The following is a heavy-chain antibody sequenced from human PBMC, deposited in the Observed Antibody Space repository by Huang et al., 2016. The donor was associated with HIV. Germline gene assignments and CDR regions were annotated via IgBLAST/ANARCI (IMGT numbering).Heavy chain of an antibody. V-gene: IGHV7-4-1*02. CDR2: SNTYTGHP. CDR3: AREDRVSGDY. CDR1: GYTFSNYA. Sequence: QVQLVQSGSELKKPGASVKVSCKASGYTFSNYAINWVRQAPGQRPEWMGGSNTYTGHPTDAQGCRGRFVFSLDSSVSTTYLQISSLKAEDTAVYYCAREDRVSGDYWGQGTLVTVSS. J-gene: IGHJ4*02.